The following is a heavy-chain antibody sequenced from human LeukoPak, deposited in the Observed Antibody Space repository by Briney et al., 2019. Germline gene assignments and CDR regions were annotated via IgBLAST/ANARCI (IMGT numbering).Heavy chain of an antibody. Sequence: SETLSLTCTVSGGSISSSSYYWGWIRQPPGKGLEWIGEINHSGSTNYNPSLKSRVTISVDTSKNQFSLKLSSVTAADTAVYYCAREDSIYDYVWGSYRLGRRYFDYWGQGTLVTVSS. CDR1: GGSISSSSYY. V-gene: IGHV4-39*07. J-gene: IGHJ4*02. CDR2: INHSGST. D-gene: IGHD3-16*02. CDR3: AREDSIYDYVWGSYRLGRRYFDY.